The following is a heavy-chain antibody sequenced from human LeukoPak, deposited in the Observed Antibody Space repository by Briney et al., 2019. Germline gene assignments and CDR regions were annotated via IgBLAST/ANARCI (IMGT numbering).Heavy chain of an antibody. CDR1: GFAFSTFA. V-gene: IGHV3-23*01. CDR2: ISGSGGST. Sequence: PGGSLRLSCAVSGFAFSTFAMSWVPQAPGKGLEWFSAISGSGGSTYYADSVKGRFTISRDNSKNTLYLQMNSLRAEDTAVYYCANHRDLDSSGYGHWGQGTLVTVSS. CDR3: ANHRDLDSSGYGH. D-gene: IGHD3-22*01. J-gene: IGHJ4*02.